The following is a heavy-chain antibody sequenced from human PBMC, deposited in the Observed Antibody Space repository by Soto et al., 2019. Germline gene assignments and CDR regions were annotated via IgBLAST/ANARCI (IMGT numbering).Heavy chain of an antibody. J-gene: IGHJ4*02. D-gene: IGHD5-18*01. Sequence: QVQLQESGPGLVXPSETLSLTCTVSGGSVSSGSYYWSWIRQPPGKGLEWIGYIYYSGSTNYNPSLKSRVTISVDTSKNQFSLKLSSVTAADTAVYYCARISGYSYGLPPYFDYWGQGTLVTVSS. CDR2: IYYSGST. CDR3: ARISGYSYGLPPYFDY. CDR1: GGSVSSGSYY. V-gene: IGHV4-61*01.